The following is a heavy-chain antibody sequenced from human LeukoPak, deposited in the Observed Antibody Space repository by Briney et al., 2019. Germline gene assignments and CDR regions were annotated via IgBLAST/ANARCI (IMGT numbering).Heavy chain of an antibody. V-gene: IGHV3-21*01. D-gene: IGHD3-10*01. CDR2: ISSSSYI. CDR1: GFTFSSYS. Sequence: GGSLRLSCAASGFTFSSYSMNWVRQAPGKGLEWVSSISSSSYIYYADSVKGRFTISRDNAKNSLYLQMNSLRAEDTAVYYCARGTYYYGSGSHRAFDIWGQGTMVTVSS. J-gene: IGHJ3*02. CDR3: ARGTYYYGSGSHRAFDI.